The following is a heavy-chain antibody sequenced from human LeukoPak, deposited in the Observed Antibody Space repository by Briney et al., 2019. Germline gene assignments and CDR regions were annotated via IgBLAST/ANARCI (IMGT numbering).Heavy chain of an antibody. V-gene: IGHV3-30*18. CDR1: GFTFSSYG. CDR2: TSYDGSNK. Sequence: PGGSLRLSCAASGFTFSSYGMHWVRQAPGKGLEWVAVTSYDGSNKYYADSVKGRFTISRDNSKNTLYLQMNSLRAEDTAVYYCAKDRGAAAGNMLDYRGQGTLVTVSS. D-gene: IGHD6-13*01. J-gene: IGHJ4*02. CDR3: AKDRGAAAGNMLDY.